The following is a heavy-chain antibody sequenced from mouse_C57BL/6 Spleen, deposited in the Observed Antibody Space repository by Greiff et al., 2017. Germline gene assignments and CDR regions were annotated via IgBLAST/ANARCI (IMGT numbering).Heavy chain of an antibody. CDR2: ISGGGGNT. J-gene: IGHJ2*01. D-gene: IGHD4-1*01. CDR1: GFTFSSYT. Sequence: EVNVVESGGGLVKPGGSLKLSCAASGFTFSSYTMSWVRQTPEKRLEWVATISGGGGNTYYPDSVKGRFTISRDNAKNTLYLQMSSLRSEDTALYYCARHAWDGLDYWGQGTTLTVSS. CDR3: ARHAWDGLDY. V-gene: IGHV5-9*01.